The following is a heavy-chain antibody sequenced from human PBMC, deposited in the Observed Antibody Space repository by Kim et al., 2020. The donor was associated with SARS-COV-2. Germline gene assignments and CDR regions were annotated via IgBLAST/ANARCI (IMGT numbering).Heavy chain of an antibody. CDR1: GFTFSSYA. V-gene: IGHV3-30*04. D-gene: IGHD5-18*01. CDR2: ISYDGSNK. Sequence: GGSLRLSCAASGFTFSSYAMHWVRQAPGKGLEWVAVISYDGSNKYYADSVKGRFTISRDNSKNTLYLQMNSLRAEDTAVYYCARDLFGEFTALGYWGQGTLVTVSS. CDR3: ARDLFGEFTALGY. J-gene: IGHJ4*02.